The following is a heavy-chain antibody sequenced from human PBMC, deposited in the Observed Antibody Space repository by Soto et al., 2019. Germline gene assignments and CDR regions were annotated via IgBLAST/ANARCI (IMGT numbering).Heavy chain of an antibody. J-gene: IGHJ4*02. CDR1: GGSISSYY. CDR3: ARRYARNLDY. V-gene: IGHV4-59*01. Sequence: QVQLQESGPGLVKPSETLSLTCTVSGGSISSYYWSWIRQPPGKGLEWIGYIYYSGSTNYNPPLKSRVTISVDTSKNKCSLKQSSVTAADTAVYYCARRYARNLDYWGQGALVAVSS. CDR2: IYYSGST. D-gene: IGHD2-8*01.